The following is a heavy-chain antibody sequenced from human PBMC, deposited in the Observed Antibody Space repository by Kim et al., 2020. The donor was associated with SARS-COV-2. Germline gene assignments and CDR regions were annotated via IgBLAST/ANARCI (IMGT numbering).Heavy chain of an antibody. Sequence: GGSLRLSCAASGFTFSSYSMNWVRQAPGKGLEWVSSISSSSSYIYYADSVKGRFTISRDNAKNSLYLQMNSLRAEDTAVYYCAREDGYCSGGSCYSHGLDYWGQGTLVTVSS. D-gene: IGHD2-15*01. CDR1: GFTFSSYS. CDR2: ISSSSSYI. V-gene: IGHV3-21*01. CDR3: AREDGYCSGGSCYSHGLDY. J-gene: IGHJ4*02.